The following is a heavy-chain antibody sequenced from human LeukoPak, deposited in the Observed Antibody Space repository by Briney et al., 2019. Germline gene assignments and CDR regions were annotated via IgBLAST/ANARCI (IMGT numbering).Heavy chain of an antibody. Sequence: QPGGSLRLSCAASGLTFTNYAMTWVRQAPGKGLECVANIKPDGSEKHYVDSVEGRFTISRDNAKNSLFLQMNSLRAEDTAVYYCARGRMAVAGSYEYWGQGTLVTVSS. CDR3: ARGRMAVAGSYEY. V-gene: IGHV3-7*05. CDR1: GLTFTNYA. CDR2: IKPDGSEK. J-gene: IGHJ4*02. D-gene: IGHD6-19*01.